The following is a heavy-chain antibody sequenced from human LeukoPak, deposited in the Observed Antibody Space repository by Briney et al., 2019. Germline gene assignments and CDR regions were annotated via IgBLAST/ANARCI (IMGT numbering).Heavy chain of an antibody. J-gene: IGHJ2*01. Sequence: ASVTVSCKASGYIFTSYAIHWVRQAPGQRLEWMGWINAGNGNTKYSQEFQGTVTITRDTSANTAYMELSSLRSEDTAVYYCARDRGFTYGYFDFWGRGTLVTVSS. CDR2: INAGNGNT. V-gene: IGHV1-3*01. CDR1: GYIFTSYA. CDR3: ARDRGFTYGYFDF. D-gene: IGHD5-18*01.